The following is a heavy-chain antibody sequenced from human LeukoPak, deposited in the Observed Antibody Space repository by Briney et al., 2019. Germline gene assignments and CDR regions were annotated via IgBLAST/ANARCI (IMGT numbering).Heavy chain of an antibody. CDR1: GGSFSGYS. V-gene: IGHV4-34*01. J-gene: IGHJ4*02. CDR3: ARGAPGY. CDR2: INHSGST. Sequence: PSETLSLTCAVYGGSFSGYSWSWIRQLPGKGLEWIGEINHSGSTNYNPSLKSRLTISVDTSKNQFSLKLSSVTAADTAVYYCARGAPGYLGQGTLYTVSS.